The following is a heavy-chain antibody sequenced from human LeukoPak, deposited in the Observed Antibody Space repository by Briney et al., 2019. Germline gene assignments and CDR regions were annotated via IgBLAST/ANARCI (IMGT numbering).Heavy chain of an antibody. V-gene: IGHV1-69*13. D-gene: IGHD5-18*01. CDR1: GGTFSSYA. CDR3: ARVDTAMVTDYYYGMDV. J-gene: IGHJ6*02. Sequence: SVKVSCKASGGTFSSYAISWVRQAPGQGLEWMGGIIPIFGTANYAQKFQGRVTITADESTSTAYMELSSLRSEDTAVYYCARVDTAMVTDYYYGMDVWGQGTTVTVSS. CDR2: IIPIFGTA.